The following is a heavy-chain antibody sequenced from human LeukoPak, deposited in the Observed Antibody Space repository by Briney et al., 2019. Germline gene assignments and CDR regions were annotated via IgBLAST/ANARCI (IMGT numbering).Heavy chain of an antibody. D-gene: IGHD3-10*01. CDR3: ARANVSPRAIYYGSGRYYFDY. CDR1: GGSFSGYY. Sequence: SETLSLTCAVYGGSFSGYYWSWIRQPPGKGLEWIGEINHSGSTNYNPSLKSRVTISVDTSKNQFSLKLSSVTAADTAVYYCARANVSPRAIYYGSGRYYFDYWGQGTLVTVSS. CDR2: INHSGST. J-gene: IGHJ4*02. V-gene: IGHV4-34*01.